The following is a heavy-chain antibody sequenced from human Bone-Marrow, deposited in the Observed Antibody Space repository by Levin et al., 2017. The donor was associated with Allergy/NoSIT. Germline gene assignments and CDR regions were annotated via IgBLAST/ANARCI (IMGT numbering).Heavy chain of an antibody. CDR3: ARERSVATILGDDALDI. CDR2: IIPLFGTG. V-gene: IGHV1-69*01. Sequence: GSGGTFSTFVINWVRQAPGQGLEWMGGIIPLFGTGAYAQKFEGRVTITADESTTTAYMELTRLRADDTAVDYCARERSVATILGDDALDIWGQGTLVTVSS. J-gene: IGHJ3*02. CDR1: GGTFSTFV. D-gene: IGHD5-12*01.